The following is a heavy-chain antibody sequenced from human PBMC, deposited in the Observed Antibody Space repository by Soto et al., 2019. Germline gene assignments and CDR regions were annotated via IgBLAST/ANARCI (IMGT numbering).Heavy chain of an antibody. D-gene: IGHD2-2*01. J-gene: IGHJ6*02. CDR1: GFIFSSYS. CDR3: AKERSPEPSNGMAV. Sequence: GGSLRLSCAASGFIFSSYSLRWDRQAPGKGLEWVSTISGSGGSTYYADSVKGRSTISRDKSKNTLYLQMNSLRAEDTAVYYCAKERSPEPSNGMAVWGQGTTVTVSS. CDR2: ISGSGGST. V-gene: IGHV3-23*01.